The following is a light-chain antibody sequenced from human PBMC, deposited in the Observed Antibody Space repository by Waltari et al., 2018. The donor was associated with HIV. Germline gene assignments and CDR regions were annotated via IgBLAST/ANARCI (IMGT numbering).Light chain of an antibody. CDR1: KLGNNN. V-gene: IGLV3-1*01. Sequence: SYEVTQQPSWSVSPGQTASIRCSGHKLGNNNTAWYQQKPGQSPVLFIYEDNKRRSGTPERFSGSNSGDTATLTISGTQAMDEADYYCQAWDSSTVVFGGGTRLTVL. J-gene: IGLJ2*01. CDR2: EDN. CDR3: QAWDSSTVV.